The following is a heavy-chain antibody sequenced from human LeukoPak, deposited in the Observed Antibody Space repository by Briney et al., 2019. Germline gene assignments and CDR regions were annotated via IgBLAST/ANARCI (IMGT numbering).Heavy chain of an antibody. CDR3: ASQKCTSTSCLTKNACDI. Sequence: SETLSLTCTVSGSISSDYWSWWRQPPGEGGGGIGYIYTSGSTNSNPSRTRRGTITVDTSKNQVSLDLSCVTAADTAVYYCASQKCTSTSCLTKNACDIWGQGTMVTVSS. D-gene: IGHD2-2*01. CDR1: GSISSDY. V-gene: IGHV4-4*09. J-gene: IGHJ3*02. CDR2: IYTSGST.